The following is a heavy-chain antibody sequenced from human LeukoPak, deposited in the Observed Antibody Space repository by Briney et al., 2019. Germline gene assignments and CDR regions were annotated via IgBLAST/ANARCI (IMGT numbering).Heavy chain of an antibody. V-gene: IGHV4-39*01. CDR2: IYYSGST. J-gene: IGHJ5*02. Sequence: PSETLSLTCTVSGDSISSSSYYWGWIRQPPGKGLEWIGSIYYSGSTYYNPSLKSRVTISVDTSKNQFSLKLSSVTAADTAVYYCARHKSRELVRAPDYNWFDPWGQGTLVTVSS. CDR1: GDSISSSSYY. CDR3: ARHKSRELVRAPDYNWFDP. D-gene: IGHD3-10*01.